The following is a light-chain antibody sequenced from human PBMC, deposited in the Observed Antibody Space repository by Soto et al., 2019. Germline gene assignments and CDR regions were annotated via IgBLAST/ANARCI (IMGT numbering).Light chain of an antibody. CDR1: QGLSSW. CDR2: AAS. V-gene: IGKV1-12*01. J-gene: IGKJ5*01. CDR3: QQRSNWLT. Sequence: DIQMTQSPSSVSASVGDRVTITCRASQGLSSWLAWYQQEPGKAPKLLIYAASSLQSGVPSRFSGSGSGTDFTLTISSLEPEDFAVYYCQQRSNWLTFGQGTRLEIK.